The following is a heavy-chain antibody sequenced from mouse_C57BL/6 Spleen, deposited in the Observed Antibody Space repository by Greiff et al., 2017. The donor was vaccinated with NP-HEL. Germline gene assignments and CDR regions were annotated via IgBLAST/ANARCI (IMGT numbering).Heavy chain of an antibody. CDR2: INYDGSST. CDR1: GFTFSDYY. Sequence: EVQRVESEGGLVQPGSSMKLSCTASGFTFSDYYMAWVRQVPEKGLEWVANINYDGSSTYYLDSLKSRFIISRDNAKNILYLQMSSLKSEDTATYYCAREDSNYFDYWGQGTTLTVSS. V-gene: IGHV5-16*01. D-gene: IGHD2-5*01. J-gene: IGHJ2*01. CDR3: AREDSNYFDY.